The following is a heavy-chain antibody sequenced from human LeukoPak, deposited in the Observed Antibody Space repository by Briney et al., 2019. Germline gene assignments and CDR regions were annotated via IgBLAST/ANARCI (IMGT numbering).Heavy chain of an antibody. V-gene: IGHV3-11*06. Sequence: PGGSLRLSCAASGFTFSDYYMSWIRQAPGKGLEWVSYISSSSSYTNYADSVKGRLTISRDNAKNSLYLQMNSLRAEDTAVYYCARVPYRYCGGDCYLFDYWGQGTLVTVSS. CDR1: GFTFSDYY. CDR2: ISSSSSYT. CDR3: ARVPYRYCGGDCYLFDY. J-gene: IGHJ4*02. D-gene: IGHD2-21*02.